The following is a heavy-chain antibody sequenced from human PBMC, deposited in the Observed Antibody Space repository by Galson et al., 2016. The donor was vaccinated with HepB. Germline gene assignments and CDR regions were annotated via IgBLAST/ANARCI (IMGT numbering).Heavy chain of an antibody. CDR3: ARDRRGSSGWYYFDF. CDR2: IKQDGSER. J-gene: IGHJ4*02. V-gene: IGHV3-7*01. Sequence: SLRLSCAASGFSFNSYWMSWVRQAPGKGLEWVANIKQDGSERSYVDSVKGRFTISRDNAENSLYLQMNSLGDEDTAVYYCARDRRGSSGWYYFDFWGQGILVTVSS. CDR1: GFSFNSYW. D-gene: IGHD6-19*01.